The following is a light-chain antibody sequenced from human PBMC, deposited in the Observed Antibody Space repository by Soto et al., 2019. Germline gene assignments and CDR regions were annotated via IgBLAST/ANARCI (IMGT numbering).Light chain of an antibody. V-gene: IGLV1-44*01. CDR2: SNN. CDR1: SSNIGSNS. J-gene: IGLJ1*01. Sequence: QSVLTQPPSASGTPGQRVTISCSGSSSNIGSNSVNWYQQLPGTAPKLLIYSNNQRPSGVPDRFSGSKSGTSASLAISGLQSGDEADYYCAAWGDSLNGYVFGTGTKLTVL. CDR3: AAWGDSLNGYV.